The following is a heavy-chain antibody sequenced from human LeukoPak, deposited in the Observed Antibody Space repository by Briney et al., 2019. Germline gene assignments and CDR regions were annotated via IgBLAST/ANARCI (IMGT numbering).Heavy chain of an antibody. J-gene: IGHJ6*02. Sequence: SETLSLTCTVSGGSISSSSYYWGWIRQPPGKGLEWIGSIYYSGSTYYNPSLKSRVTISVDTSKNQFSLKLSSVTAADTAVYYCARHLGSSRPNYYYGMDVWGQGTTVTVSS. D-gene: IGHD1-26*01. CDR2: IYYSGST. CDR1: GGSISSSSYY. CDR3: ARHLGSSRPNYYYGMDV. V-gene: IGHV4-39*01.